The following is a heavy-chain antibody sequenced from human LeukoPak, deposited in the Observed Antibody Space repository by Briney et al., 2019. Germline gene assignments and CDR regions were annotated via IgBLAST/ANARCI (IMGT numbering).Heavy chain of an antibody. CDR3: AKAWDSSGYYWLYFDY. J-gene: IGHJ4*02. CDR1: GFTFSSYG. Sequence: PGGSLRLSCSASGFTFSSYGMHWVRQAPGKGLEWVAFIRYDGSNKYYADSVKGRFTISRDNSKNTLYLQMNSLRAEDTAVYYCAKAWDSSGYYWLYFDYWGQGTLVTVSS. D-gene: IGHD3-22*01. CDR2: IRYDGSNK. V-gene: IGHV3-30*02.